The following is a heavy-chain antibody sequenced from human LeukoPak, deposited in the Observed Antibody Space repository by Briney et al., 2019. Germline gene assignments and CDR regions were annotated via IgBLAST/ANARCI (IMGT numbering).Heavy chain of an antibody. Sequence: PGRSLRLSCAASGFTFSSYGMHWVRQAPGKGLECVAAMWYDGSNKYYADSVKGRLTISRDNSKNTLYLQMNSMRAEDTAVYYCARDVVRTVTTLPDFDAFDIWGQVTMVTVSS. CDR2: MWYDGSNK. CDR1: GFTFSSYG. V-gene: IGHV3-33*01. D-gene: IGHD4-17*01. CDR3: ARDVVRTVTTLPDFDAFDI. J-gene: IGHJ3*02.